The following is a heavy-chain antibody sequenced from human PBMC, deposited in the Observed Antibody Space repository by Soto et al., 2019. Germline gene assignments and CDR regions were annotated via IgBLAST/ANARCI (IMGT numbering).Heavy chain of an antibody. D-gene: IGHD1-7*01. Sequence: GASVKVSCKASGYTFTGYYMHWVRQAPGQGLEWMGWINPNSGGTNYAQKFQGRVTMTRDTSISTAYMELSGLRSDDTAVYYCARPITGTTGFDYWGQGTLVTVSS. J-gene: IGHJ4*02. V-gene: IGHV1-2*02. CDR3: ARPITGTTGFDY. CDR1: GYTFTGYY. CDR2: INPNSGGT.